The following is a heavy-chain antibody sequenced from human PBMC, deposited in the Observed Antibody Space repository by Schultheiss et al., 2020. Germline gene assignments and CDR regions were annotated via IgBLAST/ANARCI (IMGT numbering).Heavy chain of an antibody. Sequence: SETLSLTCTVSGGSISSYYWTWVRQSPGKGLEWIGEINHSGSTNYNPSLKSRVTISVDTSQNQFSLKLSSVTAADTAVYYCATSGLYGDHLDYWGQGTLVTVSS. CDR3: ATSGLYGDHLDY. V-gene: IGHV4-34*01. D-gene: IGHD4-17*01. CDR2: INHSGST. J-gene: IGHJ4*02. CDR1: GGSISSYY.